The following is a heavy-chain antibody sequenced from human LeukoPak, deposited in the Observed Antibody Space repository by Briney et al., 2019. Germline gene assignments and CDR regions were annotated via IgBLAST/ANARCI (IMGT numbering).Heavy chain of an antibody. Sequence: GGSLRLSCAASGFTFSSYSMDWVRQAPGKGLEWVSSFSSSSSYIYYADSVKGRFTISRDNAKNSLYLQMNSLRAEDKAVYYCAGDYGSGSYWADYYMDVWGKGTTVTVSS. D-gene: IGHD3-10*01. CDR3: AGDYGSGSYWADYYMDV. V-gene: IGHV3-21*01. J-gene: IGHJ6*03. CDR2: FSSSSSYI. CDR1: GFTFSSYS.